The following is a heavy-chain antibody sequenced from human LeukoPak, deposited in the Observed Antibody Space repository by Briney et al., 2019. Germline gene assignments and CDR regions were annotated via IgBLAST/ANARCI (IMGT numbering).Heavy chain of an antibody. Sequence: CKAXXXAXXXXGISWVRQAPGQGLEWMGXISAYNGNTNYAQKLQCRVTVTTDTSTITAYMELTSLRSDDTAVYYCARDRYEYYYDSSGYLCDYWGQGTLVTVSS. D-gene: IGHD3-22*01. CDR1: XXAXXXXG. CDR2: ISAYNGNT. J-gene: IGHJ4*02. V-gene: IGHV1-18*01. CDR3: ARDRYEYYYDSSGYLCDY.